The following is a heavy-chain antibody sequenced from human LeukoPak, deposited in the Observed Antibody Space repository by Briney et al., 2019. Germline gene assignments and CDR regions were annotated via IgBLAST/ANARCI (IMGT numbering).Heavy chain of an antibody. CDR3: EKGATWMVYYFDY. D-gene: IGHD6-19*01. Sequence: GGSLRLSCAASGFTFDDYAMHWDRQAPGKGLEWVSGISWNSGSKGYADAVKGRFTISRDNAKNSLYLQMNSLRAEDTALYYCEKGATWMVYYFDYWGQGTLVTVSS. V-gene: IGHV3-9*01. J-gene: IGHJ4*02. CDR1: GFTFDDYA. CDR2: ISWNSGSK.